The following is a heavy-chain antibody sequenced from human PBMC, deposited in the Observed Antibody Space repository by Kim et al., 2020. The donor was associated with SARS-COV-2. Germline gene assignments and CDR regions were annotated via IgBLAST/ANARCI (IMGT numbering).Heavy chain of an antibody. CDR1: GFTVSSNY. D-gene: IGHD6-19*01. CDR3: AGSLIAVAGTLDY. V-gene: IGHV3-53*01. Sequence: GGSLRLSCAASGFTVSSNYMSWVRQAPGKGLEWVSVIYSGGSTYYADSVKGRFTISRDNSKNTLYLQMNSLRAEDTAVYYCAGSLIAVAGTLDYWGQGTLVTVSS. CDR2: IYSGGST. J-gene: IGHJ4*02.